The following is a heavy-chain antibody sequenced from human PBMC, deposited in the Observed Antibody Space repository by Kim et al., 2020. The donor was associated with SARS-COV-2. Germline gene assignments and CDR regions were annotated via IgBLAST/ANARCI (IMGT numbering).Heavy chain of an antibody. CDR3: ARLGGGN. V-gene: IGHV4-39*01. J-gene: IGHJ4*02. CDR1: GGSISSSNYF. D-gene: IGHD3-16*01. Sequence: SETLSLTCTVSGGSISSSNYFWGWIRQPPGKGLEWIGSIYYSASTYYNPSLKSRVTISVDTSKNQFSLKLSSVTAADTAVYYCARLGGGNWGQGTLVTV. CDR2: IYYSAST.